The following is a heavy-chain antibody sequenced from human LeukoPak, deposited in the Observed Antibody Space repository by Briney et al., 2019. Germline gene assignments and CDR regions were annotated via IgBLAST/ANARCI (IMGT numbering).Heavy chain of an antibody. D-gene: IGHD1-26*01. J-gene: IGHJ4*02. CDR3: ARPHRVGAKGSFDY. V-gene: IGHV4-39*07. Sequence: PSETLSLTCSVSGDSISSSGYYWDWIRQPPGKGLEWIGSIHHSGNTNYNPSLKSRVTISVDTSKNQFSLKLSSVTAADTAVYYCARPHRVGAKGSFDYWGQGTLVTVSS. CDR2: IHHSGNT. CDR1: GDSISSSGYY.